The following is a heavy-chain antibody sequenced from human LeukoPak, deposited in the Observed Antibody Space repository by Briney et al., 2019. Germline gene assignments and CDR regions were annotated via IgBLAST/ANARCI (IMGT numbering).Heavy chain of an antibody. D-gene: IGHD3-10*01. Sequence: GGSLRLSCAVSGFTFSSYVMSWVRQAPGKGLEWVSSISGSGGSTYYADSVKGRFTISRDNSKKTLYLQMNSLRADDTAVYYCASWVPDRGFDYWGQGTLVTVSS. CDR2: ISGSGGST. CDR3: ASWVPDRGFDY. CDR1: GFTFSSYV. J-gene: IGHJ4*02. V-gene: IGHV3-23*01.